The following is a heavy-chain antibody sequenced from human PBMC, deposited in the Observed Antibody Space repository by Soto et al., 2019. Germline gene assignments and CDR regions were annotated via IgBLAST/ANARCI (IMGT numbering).Heavy chain of an antibody. CDR1: GITFSDYG. D-gene: IGHD5-18*01. Sequence: GGSLRLSCAASGITFSDYGMHWVRQAPGKGLEWVAGVWKDGSNRYYVDSVKGRFTISRDNSKNTLYLQMNSLRDEDTAVYYCAKVPRGSNFGYYNFWGQGTLVTVSS. J-gene: IGHJ4*02. CDR2: VWKDGSNR. CDR3: AKVPRGSNFGYYNF. V-gene: IGHV3-30*02.